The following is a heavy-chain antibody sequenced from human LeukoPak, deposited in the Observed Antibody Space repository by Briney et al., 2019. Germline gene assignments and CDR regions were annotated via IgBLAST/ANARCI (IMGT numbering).Heavy chain of an antibody. Sequence: GASVKVSCKASGGTFSSYAISWVRQAPGQGLEWMGWISAYNGNTNYAQKLQGRVTMTTDTSTSTAYMELRSLRSDDTAVYYCARVDYDILTGYGDAFDIWGQGTMVTVSS. CDR2: ISAYNGNT. CDR3: ARVDYDILTGYGDAFDI. V-gene: IGHV1-18*01. D-gene: IGHD3-9*01. J-gene: IGHJ3*02. CDR1: GGTFSSYA.